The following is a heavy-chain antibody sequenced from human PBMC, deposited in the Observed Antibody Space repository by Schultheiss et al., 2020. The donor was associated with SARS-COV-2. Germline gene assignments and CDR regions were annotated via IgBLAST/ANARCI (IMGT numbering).Heavy chain of an antibody. CDR1: GFTFSSYS. V-gene: IGHV3-48*01. CDR3: AKGGATTQESFDY. D-gene: IGHD1-26*01. CDR2: ISSSSSTI. J-gene: IGHJ4*02. Sequence: GGSLRLSCAASGFTFSSYSMNWVRQAPGKGLEWVSYISSSSSTIYYADSVKGRFTISRDNAKNSLYLQMNSLRAEDTALYYCAKGGATTQESFDYWGQGTLVTVSS.